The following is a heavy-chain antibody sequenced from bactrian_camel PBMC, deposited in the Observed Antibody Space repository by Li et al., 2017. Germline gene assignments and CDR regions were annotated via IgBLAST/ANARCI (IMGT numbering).Heavy chain of an antibody. J-gene: IGHJ4*01. CDR1: EVIDSSNC. Sequence: HVQLVESGGGSVQAGGSSRLSCAASEVIDSSNCMGWFRQAPGKERESVARIDGDGSVTYADSVKGRFTASQDNSKKTIYLEMNNLKPEDTAMYYCASHAVWGSGGYCDSIRRFDWWGQGTQVTVS. CDR3: ASHAVWGSGGYCDSIRRFDW. D-gene: IGHD2*01. CDR2: IDGDGSV. V-gene: IGHV3S53*01.